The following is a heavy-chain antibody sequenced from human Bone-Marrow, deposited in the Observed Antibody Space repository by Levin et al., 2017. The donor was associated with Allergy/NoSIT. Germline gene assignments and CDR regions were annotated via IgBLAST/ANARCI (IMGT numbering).Heavy chain of an antibody. J-gene: IGHJ4*02. D-gene: IGHD2-21*01. CDR1: GFTFSSNW. CDR2: IKQDGSEK. Sequence: GGSLRLSCAASGFTFSSNWMSWVRQAPGKGLEWVANIKQDGSEKYYVDSVKGRFTISRDNAKNSLYLQMNSLRAEDMAVYYCARDGGGGSYYWGQGTLVTVSS. V-gene: IGHV3-7*01. CDR3: ARDGGGGSYY.